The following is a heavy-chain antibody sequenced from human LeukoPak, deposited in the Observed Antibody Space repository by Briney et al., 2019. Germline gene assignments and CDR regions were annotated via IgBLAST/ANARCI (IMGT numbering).Heavy chain of an antibody. J-gene: IGHJ4*02. CDR2: ISSSGSTI. CDR1: GFTFSDYY. Sequence: GGSLRLSCAASGFTFSDYYMSWIRQAPGKGLEWVSYISSSGSTIYYADSVKGRFTISRDNAKNSLYLQMNSLRAEDTALYYCAREKSYYYDSSGYQRYFDYWGQGTLVTVSS. D-gene: IGHD3-22*01. CDR3: AREKSYYYDSSGYQRYFDY. V-gene: IGHV3-11*01.